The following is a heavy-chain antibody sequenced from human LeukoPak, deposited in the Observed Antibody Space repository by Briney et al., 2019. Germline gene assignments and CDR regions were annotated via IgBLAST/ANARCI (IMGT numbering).Heavy chain of an antibody. CDR3: ARASGSYPNPVDY. CDR2: ISAYNGNT. Sequence: GASVKVSCKASGYSLASFGISWVRQAPGQGLEWMGWISAYNGNTNYAQKLQGRVTMTTDTSTSTAYMELRSLRSDDTAVYYCARASGSYPNPVDYWGQGTLVTVSS. CDR1: GYSLASFG. J-gene: IGHJ4*02. V-gene: IGHV1-18*01. D-gene: IGHD1-26*01.